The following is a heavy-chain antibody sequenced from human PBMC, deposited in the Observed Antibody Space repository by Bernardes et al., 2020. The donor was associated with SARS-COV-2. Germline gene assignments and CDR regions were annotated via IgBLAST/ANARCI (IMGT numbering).Heavy chain of an antibody. V-gene: IGHV1-3*01. D-gene: IGHD1-26*01. CDR3: ALLLISGSEFDY. CDR1: GYTFNSYM. J-gene: IGHJ4*02. Sequence: ASVKVYCKASGYTFNSYMLHWVRQAPGQSLEWMGWIDPDNGNAKYSQNFQGRVTITRDTSASTAYMELNSLRSEDTAMYYCALLLISGSEFDYWGQGTVVNVSS. CDR2: IDPDNGNA.